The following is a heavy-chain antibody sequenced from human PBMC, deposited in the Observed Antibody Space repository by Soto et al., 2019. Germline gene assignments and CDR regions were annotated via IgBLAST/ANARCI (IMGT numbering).Heavy chain of an antibody. D-gene: IGHD2-8*01. V-gene: IGHV3-23*01. Sequence: GGSLRLSCAASGFTFSSYAMSWVRQAPGKGLEWVSAISGSGGSTYYADSVKGRFTISRDNSKNTLYPQMNSLRAEDTAVYYCAKGGRYCTNGVCYFDYWGQGTLVTVSS. CDR3: AKGGRYCTNGVCYFDY. CDR1: GFTFSSYA. CDR2: ISGSGGST. J-gene: IGHJ4*02.